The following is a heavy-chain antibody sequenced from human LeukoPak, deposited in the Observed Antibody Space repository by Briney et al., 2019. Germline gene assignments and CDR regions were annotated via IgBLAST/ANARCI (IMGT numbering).Heavy chain of an antibody. D-gene: IGHD1-26*01. V-gene: IGHV3-73*01. CDR2: IRSKANSYAT. CDR1: GFTFSGSA. J-gene: IGHJ3*02. CDR3: TRQAPSGSYWVSAFDI. Sequence: GGSLTLSCAASGFTFSGSAMHWVRQASGKGLEWVGRIRSKANSYATAYAASVKGRFTISRDDSKNTAYLQMNSLKTEDTAVYYSTRQAPSGSYWVSAFDIWGQGTMVTVSS.